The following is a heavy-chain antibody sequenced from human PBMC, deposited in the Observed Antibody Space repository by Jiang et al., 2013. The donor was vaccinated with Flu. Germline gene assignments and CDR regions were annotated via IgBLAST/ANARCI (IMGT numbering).Heavy chain of an antibody. CDR3: ARDRTTVTPTYYYYYGMDV. D-gene: IGHD4-17*01. J-gene: IGHJ6*02. V-gene: IGHV4-39*07. Sequence: SGGSISSSSYYWGWIRQPPGKGLEWIGSIYYSGSTYYNPSLKSRVTISVDTSKNQFSLKLSSVTAADTAVYYCARDRTTVTPTYYYYYGMDVWGQGTTVTVSS. CDR1: GGSISSSSYY. CDR2: IYYSGST.